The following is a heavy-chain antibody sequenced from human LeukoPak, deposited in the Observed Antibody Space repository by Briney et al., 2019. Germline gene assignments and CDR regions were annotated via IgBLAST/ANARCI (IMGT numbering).Heavy chain of an antibody. Sequence: ASVKVSCKASGYSFTNFGFSWLRQAPGQGLEWVGWISAYTGNTNYAQKLQGRVTMTTDTSTSTAHMELRGLSADDTAVYYCARDQSSGSGSYRDHWGQGTLVTVSS. J-gene: IGHJ4*02. V-gene: IGHV1-18*01. CDR3: ARDQSSGSGSYRDH. CDR2: ISAYTGNT. CDR1: GYSFTNFG. D-gene: IGHD3-10*01.